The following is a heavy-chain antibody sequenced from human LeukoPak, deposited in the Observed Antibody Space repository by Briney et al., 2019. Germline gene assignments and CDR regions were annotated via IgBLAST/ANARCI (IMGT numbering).Heavy chain of an antibody. CDR3: ARGLIVGATADAFDI. V-gene: IGHV1-8*01. CDR2: MNPSSGYT. D-gene: IGHD1-26*01. J-gene: IGHJ3*02. CDR1: GYSFTSYD. Sequence: ASVKVSCKASGYSFTSYDISWVRQATGQGLEWMGWMNPSSGYTGYAQKFQGRVSMTRDTSISTAYMELSSLGSEDTAVYYCARGLIVGATADAFDIWGQGTMVTVSS.